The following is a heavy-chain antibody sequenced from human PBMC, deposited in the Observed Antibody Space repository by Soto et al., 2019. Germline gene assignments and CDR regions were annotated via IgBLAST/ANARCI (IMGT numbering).Heavy chain of an antibody. D-gene: IGHD6-25*01. Sequence: QVQLQESGPGLVKPSETLSLTCTVSGGSISSYYWSWIRQPPGKGLAWIGYIYYSGSTNYNPSLKGRVTISVDTSKNQFSLKLSSVTAADTAVYYCARPHGGSSGWDNWFDPWGQGTLVTVSS. V-gene: IGHV4-59*01. CDR1: GGSISSYY. CDR2: IYYSGST. CDR3: ARPHGGSSGWDNWFDP. J-gene: IGHJ5*02.